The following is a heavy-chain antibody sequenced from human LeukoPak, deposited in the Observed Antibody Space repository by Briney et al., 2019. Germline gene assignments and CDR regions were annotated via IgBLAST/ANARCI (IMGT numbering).Heavy chain of an antibody. V-gene: IGHV4-59*01. Sequence: KTSETLPLTCTVSGGSISSYYWSWIRQPPGKGLEWIGYIYYSGSTNYNPSLKSRVTISVDTPKNQFSLKLSSVTAADTAVYYCARADYYDSSGDLGPFDYWGQGTLVTVSS. CDR1: GGSISSYY. CDR2: IYYSGST. CDR3: ARADYYDSSGDLGPFDY. J-gene: IGHJ4*02. D-gene: IGHD3-22*01.